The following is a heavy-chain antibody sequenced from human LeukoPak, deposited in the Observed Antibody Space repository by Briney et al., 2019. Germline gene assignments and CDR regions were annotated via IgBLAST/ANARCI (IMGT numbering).Heavy chain of an antibody. J-gene: IGHJ4*02. CDR3: ARDRGDYDFWSGSPIDS. CDR1: GFTFSDYN. D-gene: IGHD3-3*01. CDR2: ISSSSSYT. V-gene: IGHV3-11*06. Sequence: KPGGSLRLSRAASGFTFSDYNMRWIRQAPGKGLEWVSYISSSSSYTNYADSVKGRFTISRDNAKKSLYLQMSSLRAEDSAIYYCARDRGDYDFWSGSPIDSWGQGTLVTVSS.